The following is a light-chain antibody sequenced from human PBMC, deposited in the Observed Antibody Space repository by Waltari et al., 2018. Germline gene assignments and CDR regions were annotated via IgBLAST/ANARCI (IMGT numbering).Light chain of an antibody. J-gene: IGLJ1*01. Sequence: QSALTPPASVSGSPGQSITISCTGTSSDVGGYKYVSWYQQHPGKAPKLMIYDVSNRPSGVSNRFSGSKSGNTASLTISGLKAEDEADYYCSSYTTSNTLVFGTGTNVIVL. V-gene: IGLV2-14*03. CDR1: SSDVGGYKY. CDR2: DVS. CDR3: SSYTTSNTLV.